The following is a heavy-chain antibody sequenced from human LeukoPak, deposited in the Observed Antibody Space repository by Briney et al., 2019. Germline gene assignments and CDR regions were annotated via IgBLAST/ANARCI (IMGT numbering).Heavy chain of an antibody. CDR3: ARVSGIAVAGDFDY. Sequence: RASVKVSCKASGYTFTSYGISWVRQAPGQGLEWMGWISAYNGNTNYAQKLQGRVTMTTDTSTSTAYMELRSLRSDDTAVYYCARVSGIAVAGDFDYWGQGTLVTVSS. CDR1: GYTFTSYG. J-gene: IGHJ4*02. D-gene: IGHD6-19*01. CDR2: ISAYNGNT. V-gene: IGHV1-18*01.